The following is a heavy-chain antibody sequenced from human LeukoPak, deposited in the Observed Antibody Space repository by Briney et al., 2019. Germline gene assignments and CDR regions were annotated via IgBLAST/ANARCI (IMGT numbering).Heavy chain of an antibody. Sequence: ASVKVSCKASGYTFTSYYMHWVRQAPGQGLEWMGIINPSGGSASYAQKFQGRVTMTRDTSTSTVYMELSSLRSEDTAVYYCARGADSSSWTENWFDPWGQGTLVTVSS. CDR3: ARGADSSSWTENWFDP. CDR1: GYTFTSYY. CDR2: INPSGGSA. J-gene: IGHJ5*02. D-gene: IGHD6-13*01. V-gene: IGHV1-46*01.